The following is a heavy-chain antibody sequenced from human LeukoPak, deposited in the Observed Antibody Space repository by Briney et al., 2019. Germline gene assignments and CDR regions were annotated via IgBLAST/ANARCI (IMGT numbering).Heavy chain of an antibody. D-gene: IGHD2-15*01. CDR1: GYSISSGYY. CDR2: IYHSGST. CDR3: ARDLGSCYDY. Sequence: RTSETLSLTCTVSGYSISSGYYWGRVRQPPGKGLEWIGSIYHSGSTYYNPSLKSRVTISVDTSKNQFSLKLSSVTAADTAVYYCARDLGSCYDYWGQGTLVTVSS. J-gene: IGHJ4*02. V-gene: IGHV4-38-2*02.